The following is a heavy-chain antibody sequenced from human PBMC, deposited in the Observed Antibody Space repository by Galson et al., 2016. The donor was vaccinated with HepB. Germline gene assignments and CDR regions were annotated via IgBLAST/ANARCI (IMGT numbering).Heavy chain of an antibody. J-gene: IGHJ6*02. CDR2: INPSGGST. CDR3: ARDPRYHTLTTGNGMDV. D-gene: IGHD4-17*01. V-gene: IGHV1-46*01. Sequence: SVKVSCKASGYTFTRYYMHWVRQAPGQGLEWMGIINPSGGSTSYAQKFQGRVTMTRDTSTSTVYMELSSLRSEDTAVYYCARDPRYHTLTTGNGMDVWGQGTTVTVSS. CDR1: GYTFTRYY.